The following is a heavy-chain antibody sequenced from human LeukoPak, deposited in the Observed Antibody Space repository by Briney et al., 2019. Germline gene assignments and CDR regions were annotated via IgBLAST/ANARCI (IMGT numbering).Heavy chain of an antibody. CDR3: ARGRREQLAGRPAYYMDV. D-gene: IGHD6-13*01. J-gene: IGHJ6*03. Sequence: SQALSLTCAISGDSVSNNIAAWNWIRQSPSRGLGWLGRTYYRSKWYNDYAVSVKSRITINPDTSKNQFSLQLNSVTPEDTAVYYCARGRREQLAGRPAYYMDVWGKGTTVTVSS. CDR1: GDSVSNNIAA. V-gene: IGHV6-1*01. CDR2: TYYRSKWYN.